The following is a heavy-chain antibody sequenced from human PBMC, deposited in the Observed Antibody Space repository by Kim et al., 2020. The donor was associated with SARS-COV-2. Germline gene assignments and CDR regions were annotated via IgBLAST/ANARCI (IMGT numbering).Heavy chain of an antibody. CDR2: IWHDGSIK. D-gene: IGHD2-8*02. J-gene: IGHJ6*02. CDR1: GFTFSNYG. Sequence: GGSLRLSCAASGFTFSNYGMHWVRQAPGKGLEWVTVIWHDGSIKYYADSVKGRFTISRDNSKNTLYLQMNSLRAEDTAVYYCVRVRTGGSYHYDMDVWVQGTTVTVSS. CDR3: VRVRTGGSYHYDMDV. V-gene: IGHV3-33*01.